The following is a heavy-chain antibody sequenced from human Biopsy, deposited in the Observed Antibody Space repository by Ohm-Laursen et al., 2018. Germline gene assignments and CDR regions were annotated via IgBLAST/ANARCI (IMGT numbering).Heavy chain of an antibody. CDR1: GHSFTSYY. Sequence: ASVKVSCKSSGHSFTSYYMHWVRQAPGQGLEWMGMINPSGSTTSYPQIFQGRVTMTRDTSKSTVYMELSSLRSADTAVYFCARNTGWYGDLYYFDYWGQGTLVTVS. D-gene: IGHD6-19*01. CDR3: ARNTGWYGDLYYFDY. V-gene: IGHV1-46*01. CDR2: INPSGSTT. J-gene: IGHJ4*02.